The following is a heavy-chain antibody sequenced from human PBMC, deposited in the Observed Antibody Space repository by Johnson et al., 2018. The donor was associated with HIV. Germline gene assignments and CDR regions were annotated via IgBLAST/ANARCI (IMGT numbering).Heavy chain of an antibody. J-gene: IGHJ3*01. CDR2: ISYSGSST. V-gene: IGHV3-23*04. Sequence: EQLVESGGGLVQPGGSLRLSCAASGFSFDSHAINWVRQAPGKGLHWVPAISYSGSSTYYADSVKGRFTISRDNSRSTVYLHMINLRADDTALYYCAREISRYYYDYAAFDLWGQGTTVTVSS. CDR3: AREISRYYYDYAAFDL. CDR1: GFSFDSHA. D-gene: IGHD3-22*01.